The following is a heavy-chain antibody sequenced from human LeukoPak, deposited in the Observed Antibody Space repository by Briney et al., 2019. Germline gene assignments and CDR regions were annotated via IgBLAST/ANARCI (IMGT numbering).Heavy chain of an antibody. D-gene: IGHD6-13*01. CDR2: VDGGGGGT. Sequence: GGSLRLSCAASGFTFSSYWMTWVRQAPGRGLEWVSSVDGGGGGTYYADSVKGRFTISRDNSKDTLYLQMNGLRAEDTAVYFCAKQSAGSAAWYSLHYDFWGQGTLVTVSS. J-gene: IGHJ4*02. CDR1: GFTFSSYW. CDR3: AKQSAGSAAWYSLHYDF. V-gene: IGHV3-23*01.